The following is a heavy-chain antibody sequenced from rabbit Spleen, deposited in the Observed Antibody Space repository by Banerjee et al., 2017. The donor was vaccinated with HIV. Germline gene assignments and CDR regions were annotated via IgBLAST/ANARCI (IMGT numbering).Heavy chain of an antibody. D-gene: IGHD8-1*01. Sequence: QSLEESGGDLVKPGASLTLTCKASGFSLNSGYDMCWVRQAPGKGLEWIACIYAGSSGNTYSATWAKGRFTISKASSTTVTLQMTSLTVADTATYFCARDAGTSFSTYGMDLWGQGTLVTVS. CDR3: ARDAGTSFSTYGMDL. CDR1: GFSLNSGYD. V-gene: IGHV1S40*01. J-gene: IGHJ6*01. CDR2: IYAGSSGNT.